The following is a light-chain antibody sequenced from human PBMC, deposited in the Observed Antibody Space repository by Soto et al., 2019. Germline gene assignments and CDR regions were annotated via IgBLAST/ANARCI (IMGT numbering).Light chain of an antibody. J-gene: IGKJ4*01. V-gene: IGKV1-5*03. CDR1: QTISSW. CDR2: KAS. CDR3: QKYNSAPLA. Sequence: DIPLTQSPSFLSASVGDRVTITCRASQTISSWLAWYQQKPGKAPKLPSEKASTLKSGVPSRFSGIGSGTEFTLARSSLQPEDVATYYCQKYNSAPLAFGGGTKVDIK.